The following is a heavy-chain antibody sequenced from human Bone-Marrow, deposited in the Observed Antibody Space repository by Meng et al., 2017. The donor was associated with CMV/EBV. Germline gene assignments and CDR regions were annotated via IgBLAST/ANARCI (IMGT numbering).Heavy chain of an antibody. CDR2: IYYSGST. CDR3: ARITGIYDSSGYYGYYFDY. V-gene: IGHV4-39*01. D-gene: IGHD3-22*01. J-gene: IGHJ4*02. Sequence: SETLALTCTASGCSIISSSYYWGWIRQPPGKGLEWIGSIYYSGSTYYNPSLKSRVTISVDTSKNQFSLKLSSVTAADTAVYYCARITGIYDSSGYYGYYFDYWGQGTLVTVSS. CDR1: GCSIISSSYY.